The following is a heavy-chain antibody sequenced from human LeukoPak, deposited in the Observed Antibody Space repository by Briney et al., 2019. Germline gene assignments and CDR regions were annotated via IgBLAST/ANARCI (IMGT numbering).Heavy chain of an antibody. CDR1: GFTVSTNC. D-gene: IGHD5-18*01. V-gene: IGHV3-53*04. Sequence: PGGSLRLSCAASGFTVSTNCMTWVRQAPGKGLEWVSTIYSGGTTYYGDSVMGRFTISRHNSRNTLYLQMNSLRAEDTGVYYCARVDTVMAYYFDLWGQGTLVTVSS. J-gene: IGHJ4*02. CDR3: ARVDTVMAYYFDL. CDR2: IYSGGTT.